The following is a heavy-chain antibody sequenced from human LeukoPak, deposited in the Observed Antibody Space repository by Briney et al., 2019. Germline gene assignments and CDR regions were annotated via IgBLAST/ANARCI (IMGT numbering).Heavy chain of an antibody. Sequence: PSETLSLTCTVSGGSISSYWSWIRQPPGKGLEWIGYIYYSGITNYNPSLKSRVTISVDTSKNQFSLKLSSVTAADTAVYYCARGVAVSRKYYYYYYMDVWGKGTTVTVSS. D-gene: IGHD6-19*01. CDR3: ARGVAVSRKYYYYYYMDV. CDR1: GGSISSY. J-gene: IGHJ6*03. CDR2: IYYSGIT. V-gene: IGHV4-59*01.